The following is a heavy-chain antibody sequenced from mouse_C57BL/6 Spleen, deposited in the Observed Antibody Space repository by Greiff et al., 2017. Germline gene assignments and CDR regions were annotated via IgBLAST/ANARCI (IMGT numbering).Heavy chain of an antibody. CDR2: IDPSDSYT. CDR3: ARLMDGYYEAMDY. Sequence: VQLQQSGAELVMPGASVKLSCKASGYTFPSYWMHWVKQRPGPGLEWIGEIDPSDSYTNYNQKFKGKSTLTVDKSSSTAYMQLSSLTSEDSAVYYCARLMDGYYEAMDYWGQGTSVTVSS. V-gene: IGHV1-69*01. CDR1: GYTFPSYW. J-gene: IGHJ4*01. D-gene: IGHD2-3*01.